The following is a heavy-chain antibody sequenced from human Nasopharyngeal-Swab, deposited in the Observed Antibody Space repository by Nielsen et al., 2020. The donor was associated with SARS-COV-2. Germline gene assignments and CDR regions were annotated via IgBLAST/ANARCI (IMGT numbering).Heavy chain of an antibody. J-gene: IGHJ4*02. CDR2: IIPIFGTA. Sequence: SVKVSCKASGGTFSSYAISWVRQAPGQGLEWMGGIIPIFGTANYAQKFQGSVTITADESTSTAYMELSSLRSEDTAVYYCARCLVLGAARYFDYWGQGTLVTVSS. CDR1: GGTFSSYA. V-gene: IGHV1-69*13. CDR3: ARCLVLGAARYFDY. D-gene: IGHD6-6*01.